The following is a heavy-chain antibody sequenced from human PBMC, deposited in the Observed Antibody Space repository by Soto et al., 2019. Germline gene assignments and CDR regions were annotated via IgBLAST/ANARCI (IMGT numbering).Heavy chain of an antibody. CDR2: INPNNGAT. D-gene: IGHD3-22*01. J-gene: IGHJ4*02. CDR1: GYIFTGNY. CDR3: APNYPHSSGYFDH. V-gene: IGHV1-2*02. Sequence: ASVKVSCNASGYIFTGNYMHLVRQAPGQGLEYMGWINPNNGATNYAQNFQGRVTMTWDTSISTAYMEVRRLRSDDTAVYYCAPNYPHSSGYFDHCGQGTLLAVCS.